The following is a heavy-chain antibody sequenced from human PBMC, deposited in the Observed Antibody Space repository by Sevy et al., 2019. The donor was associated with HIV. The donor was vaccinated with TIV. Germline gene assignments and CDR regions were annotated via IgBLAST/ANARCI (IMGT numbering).Heavy chain of an antibody. CDR1: GFTFSSYF. J-gene: IGHJ4*02. CDR2: IGRSSSHI. V-gene: IGHV3-21*06. CDR3: ARHKPANGDGYFGY. D-gene: IGHD3-22*01. Sequence: GGSLRLSCETSGFTFSSYFINWVRQSPGKGLEWVASIGRSSSHIYYADSVKGRFTISRDNGKNSLYLQMNSLRVDDTAIYYCARHKPANGDGYFGYWGQGALVSGSS.